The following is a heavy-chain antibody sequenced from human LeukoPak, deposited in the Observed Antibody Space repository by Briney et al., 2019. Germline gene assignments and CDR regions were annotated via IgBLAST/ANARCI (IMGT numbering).Heavy chain of an antibody. J-gene: IGHJ6*04. Sequence: GGSLRLSCAASGFTFTNGFHWVRQAPGKALEWVAFMSYNGNKKYGDSVKGRFTISRDNAKNSLYLQMNSLRAEDTAVYYCAELGITMIGGVWGKGTTVTISS. CDR3: AELGITMIGGV. CDR2: MSYNGNK. V-gene: IGHV3-30*18. D-gene: IGHD3-10*02. CDR1: GFTFTNG.